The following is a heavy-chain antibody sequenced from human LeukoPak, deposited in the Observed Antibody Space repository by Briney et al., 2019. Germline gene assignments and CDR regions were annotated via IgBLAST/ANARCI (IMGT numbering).Heavy chain of an antibody. V-gene: IGHV1-18*01. CDR1: GYSFTSYG. Sequence: ASVKVSCKTSGYSFTSYGISWVRQAPGQGLEWMGWISTKNLNADYAQKFQGRVTMTTDTSTSTAYMELRSLRSDDTAMYYCARDINSGSDFDYWGQGTLVTVSS. CDR2: ISTKNLNA. J-gene: IGHJ4*02. CDR3: ARDINSGSDFDY. D-gene: IGHD1-26*01.